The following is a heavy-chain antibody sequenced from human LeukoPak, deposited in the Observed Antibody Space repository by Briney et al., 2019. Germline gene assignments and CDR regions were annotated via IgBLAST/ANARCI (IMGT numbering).Heavy chain of an antibody. CDR1: GFTFSSYA. CDR2: IRYDGSKK. CDR3: ARDQEVGATVPFDY. J-gene: IGHJ4*02. Sequence: GGSLRLSCAASGFTFSSYAMHWVRQAPGKGLEWVAFIRYDGSKKYYADSVKGRFTISRDNSKNTLYLQMNSLRAEDTAVYYCARDQEVGATVPFDYWGQGTLVTVSS. D-gene: IGHD1-26*01. V-gene: IGHV3-30*02.